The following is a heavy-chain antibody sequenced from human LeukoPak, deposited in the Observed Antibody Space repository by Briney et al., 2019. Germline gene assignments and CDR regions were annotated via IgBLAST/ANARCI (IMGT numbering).Heavy chain of an antibody. CDR1: GYTFTGYY. D-gene: IGHD5-18*01. Sequence: ASVKVSCKASGYTFTGYYMHWVRQAPGQGLEWMGRINPNSGGTNYAQKFQGRVTMTRDTSISTAYMELSRLRSDDTAVYYCARDRNTAMPTDYYYYMDVWGKGTTVTVSS. J-gene: IGHJ6*03. CDR3: ARDRNTAMPTDYYYYMDV. CDR2: INPNSGGT. V-gene: IGHV1-2*06.